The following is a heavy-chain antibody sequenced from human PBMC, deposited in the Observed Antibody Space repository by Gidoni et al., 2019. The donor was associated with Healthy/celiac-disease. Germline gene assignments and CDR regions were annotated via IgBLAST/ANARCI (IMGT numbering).Heavy chain of an antibody. CDR1: GGSISSGGYS. CDR2: IYHSGST. V-gene: IGHV4-30-2*01. J-gene: IGHJ4*02. CDR3: ASTVEWFDY. D-gene: IGHD3-3*01. Sequence: QLQLQESGSVLVKPSQTLYLTCAVAGGSISSGGYSWSWIRQPPGKGLEWIGYIYHSGSTYYNPSLKSRVTISVDRSKNQFALKLSSVTAADTAVYYCASTVEWFDYWGQGTLVTVSS.